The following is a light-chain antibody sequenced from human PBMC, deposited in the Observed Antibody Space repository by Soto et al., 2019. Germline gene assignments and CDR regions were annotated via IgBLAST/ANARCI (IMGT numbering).Light chain of an antibody. J-gene: IGKJ4*01. V-gene: IGKV3-11*01. Sequence: EIVLTQSPATLSLSPGNRATLSCRASESVSRYLACYQQKPGQGPRLLIYDASHRATGIPARFSGSGSGTDFAPSVTSLAPDGLSVYYCQQRSNWPSTSGGGTKVQIK. CDR1: ESVSRY. CDR2: DAS. CDR3: QQRSNWPST.